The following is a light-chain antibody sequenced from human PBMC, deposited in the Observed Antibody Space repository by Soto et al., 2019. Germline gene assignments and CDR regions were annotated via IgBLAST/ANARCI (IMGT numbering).Light chain of an antibody. V-gene: IGLV1-51*01. Sequence: QSVLTQPPSVSAAPGQKVTISCSGSNSNIGHNYVSWYQQLPGTAPKLLIYDNNERPSGIPDRFSGSKSGTSATLGITGLQTGDEADYYCGTWDSRVPAEGFGGGTKLTVL. CDR1: NSNIGHNY. J-gene: IGLJ3*02. CDR3: GTWDSRVPAEG. CDR2: DNN.